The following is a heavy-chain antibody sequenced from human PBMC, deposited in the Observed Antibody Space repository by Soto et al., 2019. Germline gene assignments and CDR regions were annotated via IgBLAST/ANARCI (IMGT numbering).Heavy chain of an antibody. CDR3: ARVYPSDTRYGYVGNNWFDP. CDR1: GYTFTSYY. Sequence: VQLVQSGAEVKKPGASVKVSCKASGYTFTSYYMHWVRQAPGQGLEWMGIINPSGGSTSYAQKFQGRVTMTRDTSTSTVDMELSSMRSEATAVYYCARVYPSDTRYGYVGNNWFDPWGQGTLVTVSS. D-gene: IGHD5-18*01. J-gene: IGHJ5*02. V-gene: IGHV1-46*03. CDR2: INPSGGST.